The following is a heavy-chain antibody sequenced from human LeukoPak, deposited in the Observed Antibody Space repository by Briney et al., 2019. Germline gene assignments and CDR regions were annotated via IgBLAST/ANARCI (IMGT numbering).Heavy chain of an antibody. CDR2: ISSDGTAN. CDR3: AKVKGWYGEGYFDY. Sequence: GGSLRLSCAASGFIFSDYYMSWIRQAPGKGLEFVSYISSDGTANYYADSVKGRFTISRDISKNTLFLQMTSLRAEDTAVYYCAKVKGWYGEGYFDYWGQGTLVTVSS. V-gene: IGHV3-11*01. D-gene: IGHD3-10*01. CDR1: GFIFSDYY. J-gene: IGHJ4*02.